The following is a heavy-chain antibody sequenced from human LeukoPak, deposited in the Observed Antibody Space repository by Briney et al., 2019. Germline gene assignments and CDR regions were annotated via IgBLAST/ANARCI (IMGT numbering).Heavy chain of an antibody. V-gene: IGHV1-2*06. CDR1: GYTFTGYY. Sequence: ASVKVSCKASGYTFTGYYMHWVRQAPGQGLEWMGRINPNSGGTNYAQKFQGRVTMTRDTSISTAYMEPSRLRSDDTAVYYCATSIAVAGYDYWGQGTLVTVSS. D-gene: IGHD6-19*01. CDR2: INPNSGGT. J-gene: IGHJ4*02. CDR3: ATSIAVAGYDY.